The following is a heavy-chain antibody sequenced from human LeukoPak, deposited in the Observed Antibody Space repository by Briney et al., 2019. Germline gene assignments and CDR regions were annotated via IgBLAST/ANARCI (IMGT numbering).Heavy chain of an antibody. CDR3: ARSFGTTVIYTPFDY. CDR1: GYIFISYG. J-gene: IGHJ4*02. D-gene: IGHD4-17*01. Sequence: GASVKVSCKASGYIFISYGINWVRQAPGQGLEWMGWISGNNGNTNYAQKLQGRVTMTTDTSTSTVSMELRSLRSDDTAVYYCARSFGTTVIYTPFDYWGQGTLVTVSS. CDR2: ISGNNGNT. V-gene: IGHV1-18*01.